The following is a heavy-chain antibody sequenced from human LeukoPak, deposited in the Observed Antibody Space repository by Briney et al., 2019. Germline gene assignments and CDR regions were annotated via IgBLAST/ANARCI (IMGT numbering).Heavy chain of an antibody. CDR3: AKGYCSGGSCYQDY. Sequence: ASVKVSCKASGYTFTSYGISWVRQAPGQGLEWMGWISAYNGNTNYAQKFQGWVTMTRDTSISTAYMELSRLRSDDTAVYYCAKGYCSGGSCYQDYWGQGTLVTVSS. CDR2: ISAYNGNT. D-gene: IGHD2-15*01. V-gene: IGHV1-18*01. J-gene: IGHJ4*02. CDR1: GYTFTSYG.